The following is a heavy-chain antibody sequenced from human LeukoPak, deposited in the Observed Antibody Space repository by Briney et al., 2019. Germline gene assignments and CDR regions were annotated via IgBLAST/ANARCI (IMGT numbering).Heavy chain of an antibody. Sequence: GESLKISCQSSGYNFTSYWIAWVGQMPAKGLEWMGIIYPGDSDTRYSPSFQGQVTISADKSISTAYLQWSSLKASDTAMYYCARRRYSYYSSFDYWGQGTLVTVSS. V-gene: IGHV5-51*01. J-gene: IGHJ4*02. CDR1: GYNFTSYW. CDR3: ARRRYSYYSSFDY. D-gene: IGHD2-15*01. CDR2: IYPGDSDT.